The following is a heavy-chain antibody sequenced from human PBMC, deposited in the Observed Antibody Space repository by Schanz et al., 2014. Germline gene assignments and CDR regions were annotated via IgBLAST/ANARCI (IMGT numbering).Heavy chain of an antibody. CDR3: AKDGVPSPWVCFGGYCYSGGADY. CDR2: ISYDGSNS. CDR1: GFTFRDYS. Sequence: QVVLMESGGGVVQPGGSLRLSCEASGFTFRDYSMNWVRQAPGKGLEWVAAISYDGSNSYYADSVKGRFTISRDNSKNILYLQMNSLRGEDTAVYFCAKDGVPSPWVCFGGYCYSGGADYWGQGTLVTVSS. V-gene: IGHV3-30*18. D-gene: IGHD2-21*02. J-gene: IGHJ4*02.